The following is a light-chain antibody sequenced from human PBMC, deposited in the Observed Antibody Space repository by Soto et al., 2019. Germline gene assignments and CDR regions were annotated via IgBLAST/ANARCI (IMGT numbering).Light chain of an antibody. CDR2: DIT. CDR3: SSYTKSNTLV. J-gene: IGLJ1*01. V-gene: IGLV2-14*01. Sequence: QSALTRPASVSGSPGQSITISCTGTSSDVGGYNSVSWYQQHPGKAPKLMIYDITNRPSGVSDRFSGSQSGNTASLTISGLQAEDEADYYCSSYTKSNTLVFGAGTKVTVL. CDR1: SSDVGGYNS.